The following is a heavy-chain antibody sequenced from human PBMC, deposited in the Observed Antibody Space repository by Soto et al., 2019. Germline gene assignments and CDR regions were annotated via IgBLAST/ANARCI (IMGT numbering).Heavy chain of an antibody. CDR3: ARPGYVYYDFWSGYHI. V-gene: IGHV1-69*13. Sequence: SVKVSCKASGGTFSSYAISWVRQAPGQGLEWMGGIIPIFGTANYAQKFQGRVTITADESTSTAYMELSSLRSEDTAVYYCARPGYVYYDFWSGYHIWGQGTTVTVSS. CDR2: IIPIFGTA. D-gene: IGHD3-3*01. J-gene: IGHJ6*02. CDR1: GGTFSSYA.